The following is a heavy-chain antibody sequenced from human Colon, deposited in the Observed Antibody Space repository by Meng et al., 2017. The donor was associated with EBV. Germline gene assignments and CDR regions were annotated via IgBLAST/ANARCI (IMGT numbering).Heavy chain of an antibody. CDR2: IYYTGST. CDR1: GGSINSGDYY. Sequence: QVRLQVPGPGLVKPSQTLSLPCTVSGGSINSGDYYWSWIRQPPGKGLEWIGYIYYTGSTYYNPSLKSRVTISMDTSKNQFSLRLSSVTAADTAVYYCARNYYFDYWGQGTLVTVSS. CDR3: ARNYYFDY. V-gene: IGHV4-30-4*01. J-gene: IGHJ4*02.